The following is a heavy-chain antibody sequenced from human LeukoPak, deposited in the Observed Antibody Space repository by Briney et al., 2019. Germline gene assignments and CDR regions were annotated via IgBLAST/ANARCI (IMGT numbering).Heavy chain of an antibody. J-gene: IGHJ4*02. V-gene: IGHV1-2*02. CDR3: AMNYYDSSGYYDY. D-gene: IGHD3-22*01. Sequence: VASVKVSCKASGYTFTGYYLHWVRQAPGQGLEWMGWINPNRGGTIYAQMFQGRVTVTRDTSITTAYMELSRLRSDDTAVYYCAMNYYDSSGYYDYWGQGTLVTVSS. CDR2: INPNRGGT. CDR1: GYTFTGYY.